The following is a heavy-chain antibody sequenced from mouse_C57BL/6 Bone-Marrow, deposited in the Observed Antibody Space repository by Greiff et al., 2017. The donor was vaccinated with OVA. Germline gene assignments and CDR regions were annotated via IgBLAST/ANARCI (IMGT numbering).Heavy chain of an antibody. V-gene: IGHV14-1*01. CDR2: IDPEDGAT. J-gene: IGHJ2*01. CDR3: TTGRWFLYFDY. Sequence: VQLQQSGAELVRPGASVKLSCTASGFNIKDYYMHWVNQRPEQGLEWIGRIDPEDGATEYASKFQGQATMTADTSSNTACLQLSSLTSEDTAVYYCTTGRWFLYFDYWGQGTTLTVSS. CDR1: GFNIKDYY. D-gene: IGHD2-3*01.